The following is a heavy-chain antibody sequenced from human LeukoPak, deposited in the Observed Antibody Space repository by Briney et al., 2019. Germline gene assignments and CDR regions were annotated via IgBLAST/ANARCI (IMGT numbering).Heavy chain of an antibody. Sequence: GASVKVSCKASGGTFSNYAINWIRQAPGPGLEWMEGIIPIFGTANYARKFQGRVTITADESTSTVYMELNSLKSEDTAVYFCARGWDYDSGGRPTAYVYWGQGTLVTVSS. D-gene: IGHD3-22*01. J-gene: IGHJ4*02. CDR3: ARGWDYDSGGRPTAYVY. V-gene: IGHV1-69*13. CDR2: IIPIFGTA. CDR1: GGTFSNYA.